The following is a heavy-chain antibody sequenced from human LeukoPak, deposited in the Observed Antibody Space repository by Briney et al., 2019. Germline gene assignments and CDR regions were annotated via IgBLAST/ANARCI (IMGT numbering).Heavy chain of an antibody. Sequence: GGSLRLSCAASGFTFSTYSMNWVRQAPGQGLEWVSYISSSSSTIYYADSVKGRFTISRDNAKSSLYLQMNSLRAEDTAVYYCAREGPGSYYYFDYWGQGALVTVSS. V-gene: IGHV3-48*01. CDR1: GFTFSTYS. J-gene: IGHJ4*02. CDR3: AREGPGSYYYFDY. D-gene: IGHD1-26*01. CDR2: ISSSSSTI.